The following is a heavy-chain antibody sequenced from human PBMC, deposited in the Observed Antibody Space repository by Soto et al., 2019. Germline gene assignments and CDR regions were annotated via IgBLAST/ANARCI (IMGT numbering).Heavy chain of an antibody. CDR3: ARSGPYLPMFDFDY. D-gene: IGHD3-10*02. V-gene: IGHV4-34*01. Sequence: QVQLQQWGAGLLKPSETLSLTCAVSGGSFSNYYWSWIRQSPGKGLEWSGEINHSGSPNSNPSPKRRVTISVDTSKNRFSLKLSSVIVADTAVYYCARSGPYLPMFDFDYWSQGTLVTVSS. CDR2: INHSGSP. J-gene: IGHJ4*02. CDR1: GGSFSNYY.